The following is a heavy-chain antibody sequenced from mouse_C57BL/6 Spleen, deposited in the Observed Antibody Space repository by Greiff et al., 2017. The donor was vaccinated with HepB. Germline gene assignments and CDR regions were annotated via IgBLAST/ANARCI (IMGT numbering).Heavy chain of an antibody. CDR3: ARSLITRYVDV. CDR2: IYPSAGST. J-gene: IGHJ1*03. CDR1: GYTFTDHT. V-gene: IGHV1-78*01. D-gene: IGHD2-4*01. Sequence: VQLQQSAAELVKPGASVKISCKVSGYTFTDHTIHWLKQRPEQGLEWIGYIYPSAGSTKYTETFKGKSTLTADKSSSTAFMQLNSLTSEDSAVYVCARSLITRYVDVWGTGTTVTVAS.